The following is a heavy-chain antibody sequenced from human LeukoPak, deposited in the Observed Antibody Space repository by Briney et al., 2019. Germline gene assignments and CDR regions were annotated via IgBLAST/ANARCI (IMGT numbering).Heavy chain of an antibody. CDR1: GYTFTSYG. D-gene: IGHD3-10*01. V-gene: IGHV1-18*01. CDR2: ISGYNGNI. J-gene: IGHJ5*02. Sequence: ASVKVSCKASGYTFTSYGVNWVRQAPGQGLEWMGWISGYNGNIKYAQKLQGRVTMTTDTPTSTAYMELRSLRSDDTAVYYCARVLLYGSGRQSWFDPWGQGTLVTVSS. CDR3: ARVLLYGSGRQSWFDP.